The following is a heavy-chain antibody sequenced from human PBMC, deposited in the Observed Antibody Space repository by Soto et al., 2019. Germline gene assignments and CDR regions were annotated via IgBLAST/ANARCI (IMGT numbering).Heavy chain of an antibody. J-gene: IGHJ6*02. CDR1: GGTFSSYA. V-gene: IGHV1-69*13. CDR2: IIPIFGTA. CDR3: ARDPVIVGATLDAVEDYYYYGMDV. Sequence: ASVKVSCKASGGTFSSYAISWVRQAPGQGLEWMGGIIPIFGTANYAQKLQGRVTITADESTSTAYMELSILRSEDTAVYYYARDPVIVGATLDAVEDYYYYGMDVWGQGTTVTVSS. D-gene: IGHD1-26*01.